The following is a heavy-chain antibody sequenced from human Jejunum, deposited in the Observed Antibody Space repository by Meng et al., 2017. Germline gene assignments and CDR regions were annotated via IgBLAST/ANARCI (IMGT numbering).Heavy chain of an antibody. J-gene: IGHJ4*02. D-gene: IGHD5-18*01. Sequence: VHLQESGPGLIKPSEPLSLTCTVSGDSISSYYWSWIRQPAGKGLEWIGRFYGSGSTNYNPSLESRVSMSRDTSKNQLSLNLRSVTAADTAVYYCARLTPGYAYLFDYWGQGTLVTVSS. CDR1: GDSISSYY. CDR3: ARLTPGYAYLFDY. V-gene: IGHV4-4*07. CDR2: FYGSGST.